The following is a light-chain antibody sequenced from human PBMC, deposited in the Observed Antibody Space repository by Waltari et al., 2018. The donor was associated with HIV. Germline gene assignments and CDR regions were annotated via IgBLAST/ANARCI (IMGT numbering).Light chain of an antibody. J-gene: IGLJ3*02. CDR2: NND. CDR1: YSTIGSNT. V-gene: IGLV1-44*01. CDR3: ASWDDKLDGWV. Sequence: QSLLPQPPSASGTPGQRVTIPCSGSYSTIGSNTVNCHQQLPGSAPRALIYNNDQRPSGVPDRFSGSKSGTSASLAISGLQSEDQGDYYCASWDDKLDGWVFGGGTRLTVL.